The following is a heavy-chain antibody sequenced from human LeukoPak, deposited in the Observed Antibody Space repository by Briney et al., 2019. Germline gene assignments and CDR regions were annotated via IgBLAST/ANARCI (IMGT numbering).Heavy chain of an antibody. CDR3: ARRPGYYFDY. CDR1: GGSMRGLY. D-gene: IGHD3-10*01. V-gene: IGHV4-59*01. J-gene: IGHJ4*02. Sequence: SETLSLTCTVSGGSMRGLYLSWIRQSPGMGLEWIGYIYYSGNTNYNPSLKSRVTISLDTSRSQSSLKLTSVTAADTAVYYCARRPGYYFDYWGRGILVTVSS. CDR2: IYYSGNT.